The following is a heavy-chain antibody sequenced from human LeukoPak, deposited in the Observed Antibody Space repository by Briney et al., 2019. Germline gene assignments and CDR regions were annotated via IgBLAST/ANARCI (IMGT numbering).Heavy chain of an antibody. CDR1: GFIFSDYS. Sequence: GGSLRLSCVASGFIFSDYSMDWVRQAPGKGLEWVSSISSSSAYIFYSDSVKGRFTISRDNAQSSLYLQMNSLRVEDTAVYYCARGYWNFDNWGQGTLVSVSS. CDR2: ISSSSAYI. D-gene: IGHD1-1*01. J-gene: IGHJ4*02. CDR3: ARGYWNFDN. V-gene: IGHV3-21*06.